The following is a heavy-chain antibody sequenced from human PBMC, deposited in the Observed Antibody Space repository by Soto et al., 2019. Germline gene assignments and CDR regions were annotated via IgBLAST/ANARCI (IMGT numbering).Heavy chain of an antibody. D-gene: IGHD3-16*01. J-gene: IGHJ4*02. CDR2: MSGSYT. CDR3: ASTGWGGVNTFDN. CDR1: GFPFSNYA. Sequence: GGSLRLSCAASGFPFSNYAMSWVRQAPGKGLEWLSGMSGSYTYYADAVNGRFTISIDNSKNTLSLLMNSLRLDDAAVYYCASTGWGGVNTFDNWGQGNLVTVSS. V-gene: IGHV3-23*01.